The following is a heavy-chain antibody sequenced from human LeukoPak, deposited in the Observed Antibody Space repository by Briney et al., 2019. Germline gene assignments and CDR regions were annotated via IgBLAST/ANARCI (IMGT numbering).Heavy chain of an antibody. CDR1: GFTFSSYA. V-gene: IGHV3-64*01. CDR3: ARDGLSINYYYYYMDV. J-gene: IGHJ6*03. CDR2: ISSNGGST. D-gene: IGHD3-16*02. Sequence: GGSLRLSCAASGFTFSSYAMHWVRQDPGKGLEYVSAISSNGGSTYYANSVKGGFTISRDNSKNTLYLQMGSLRAEDMAVYYCARDGLSINYYYYYMDVWGKGTTVTVSS.